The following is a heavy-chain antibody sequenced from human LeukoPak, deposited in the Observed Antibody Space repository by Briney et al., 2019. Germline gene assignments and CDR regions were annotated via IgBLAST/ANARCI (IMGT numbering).Heavy chain of an antibody. CDR1: GYSFTYYW. CDR2: IDPSDSYV. CDR3: ARLKYGTSSGYYDY. J-gene: IGHJ4*02. V-gene: IGHV5-10-1*01. D-gene: IGHD2-2*01. Sequence: GESLKISCKGSGYSFTYYWITWVRQMPGTGLEWIGGIDPSDSYVNNSPSFQGHVTISVDKSITTAYLQWSSLKASDTAIYYCARLKYGTSSGYYDYWGQGTLVTVSS.